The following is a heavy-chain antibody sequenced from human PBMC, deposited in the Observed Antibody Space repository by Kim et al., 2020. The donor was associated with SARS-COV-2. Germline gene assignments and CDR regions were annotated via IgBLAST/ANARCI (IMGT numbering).Heavy chain of an antibody. CDR3: ARALPDISGWFRDAFDI. CDR2: IYYSGST. J-gene: IGHJ3*02. CDR1: GGSISSSSYY. V-gene: IGHV4-39*07. D-gene: IGHD6-19*01. Sequence: SETLSLTCTVSGGSISSSSYYWGWVRQPPGKGLEWIWSIYYSGSTYYDPSLKSRVTISVDTSKNQFSLKLSSVTAACTAVYYCARALPDISGWFRDAFDIWGQGTMVTVSS.